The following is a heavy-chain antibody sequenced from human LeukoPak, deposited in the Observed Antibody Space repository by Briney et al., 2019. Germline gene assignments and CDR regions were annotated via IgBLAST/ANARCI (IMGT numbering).Heavy chain of an antibody. D-gene: IGHD3-16*01. Sequence: ASVKVSCKASGYTFTSYGISWVRQAPGRGLEWMGWINTNTGNPTYAQGFTGRFVFSLDTSVSTAYLQISSLKAEDTAVYYCARVGGGVAFDIWGQGTMVTVSS. CDR1: GYTFTSYG. V-gene: IGHV7-4-1*02. J-gene: IGHJ3*02. CDR2: INTNTGNP. CDR3: ARVGGGVAFDI.